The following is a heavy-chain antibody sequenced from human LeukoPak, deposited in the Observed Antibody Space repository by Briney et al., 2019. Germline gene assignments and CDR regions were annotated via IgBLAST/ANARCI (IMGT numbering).Heavy chain of an antibody. Sequence: SETLSLTCAVYGGSFSGYYWSWIRQPPGKGLEWIGEINHSGSTNYNPSLKSRVTISVDTSKNQFSLKLSSVTAADTAMYYCARAYCSSTSCYGRWFDPWGQGTLVTVSS. D-gene: IGHD2-2*01. V-gene: IGHV4-34*01. CDR1: GGSFSGYY. J-gene: IGHJ5*02. CDR2: INHSGST. CDR3: ARAYCSSTSCYGRWFDP.